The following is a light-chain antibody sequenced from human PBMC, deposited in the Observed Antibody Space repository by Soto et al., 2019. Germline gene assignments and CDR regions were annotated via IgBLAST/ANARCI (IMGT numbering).Light chain of an antibody. Sequence: QSVLTQPRSVSGSPRQSVTISCTGTSSDVGGYNYVSWYQQHPGKAPKLMIYDVGKRPSGVPDRFSGSKSDNTASLTISGLPPEDEADYYCCSYAGSYTRVFGTGTKVTVL. J-gene: IGLJ1*01. CDR3: CSYAGSYTRV. CDR1: SSDVGGYNY. CDR2: DVG. V-gene: IGLV2-11*01.